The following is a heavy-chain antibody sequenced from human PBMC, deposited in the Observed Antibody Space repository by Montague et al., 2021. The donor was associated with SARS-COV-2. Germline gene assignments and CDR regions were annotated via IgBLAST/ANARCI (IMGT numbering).Heavy chain of an antibody. CDR2: ISISGST. CDR1: GGSISSGSYY. J-gene: IGHJ4*02. V-gene: IGHV4-61*02. CDR3: ARGIGDAGLFDY. D-gene: IGHD2-21*01. Sequence: TLSLTCTVSGGSISSGSYYWSWLRQPAGKGLEWIGRISISGSTNYNPSLKIRVTISVDTSKNQFSLKLSSVTAADTAVYYCARGIGDAGLFDYWGQGTLVTVSS.